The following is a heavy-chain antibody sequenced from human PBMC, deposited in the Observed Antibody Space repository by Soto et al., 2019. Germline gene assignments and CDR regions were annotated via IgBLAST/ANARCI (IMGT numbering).Heavy chain of an antibody. CDR3: ARELATVVTGWFDP. D-gene: IGHD4-17*01. Sequence: QVQLVQSGAEVKKPGSSVKVSCKASGGTFSSYAISWVRQAPGQGLEWMGGIIPIFGTANYAQQFQGRVTITADESTSTAYRELSSLRSEDTAVYYWARELATVVTGWFDPWGQGTLVTVSS. CDR2: IIPIFGTA. J-gene: IGHJ5*02. V-gene: IGHV1-69*12. CDR1: GGTFSSYA.